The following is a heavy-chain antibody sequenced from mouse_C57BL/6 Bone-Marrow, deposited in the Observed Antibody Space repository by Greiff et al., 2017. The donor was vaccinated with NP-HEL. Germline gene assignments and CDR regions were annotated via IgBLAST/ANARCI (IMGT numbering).Heavy chain of an antibody. CDR2: IYPGSGST. CDR1: GYTFTSYW. Sequence: QVQLQQPGAELVKPGASVKMSCKASGYTFTSYWITWVKQRPGQGLEWIGDIYPGSGSTNYNEKFKSKATLTVDTSSSTAYMQLSSLTSEDSAVYYCAREPDDYDAMDYWGQGTSVTVSS. V-gene: IGHV1-55*01. J-gene: IGHJ4*01. CDR3: AREPDDYDAMDY.